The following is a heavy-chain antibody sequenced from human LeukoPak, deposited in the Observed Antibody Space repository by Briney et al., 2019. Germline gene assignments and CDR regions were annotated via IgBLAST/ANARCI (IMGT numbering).Heavy chain of an antibody. CDR1: GFTFSRYS. J-gene: IGHJ5*02. CDR3: AKDYGQWELPKLNWFDP. CDR2: IYSGGST. D-gene: IGHD1-26*01. Sequence: GGSLRLSCAASGFTFSRYSMNWVRQAPGKGLEWVSVIYSGGSTYYADSVKGRFTISRDNSKNTLYLQMNSVRAEGTAVYYCAKDYGQWELPKLNWFDPWGQGTLVTVSS. V-gene: IGHV3-23*03.